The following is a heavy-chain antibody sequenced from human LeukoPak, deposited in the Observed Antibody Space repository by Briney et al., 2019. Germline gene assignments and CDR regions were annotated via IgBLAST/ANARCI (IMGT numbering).Heavy chain of an antibody. CDR1: GDSISSDAFY. CDR2: TYYSGST. Sequence: SETLSLTCTVSGDSISSDAFYWSWVRQHPGKGLEWISYTYYSGSTSYNPSLKSRPTISVDTSKNQFSLKLRSVTAADTAVYYCARGVSVYYDSSGYYYFDYWGQGTLVTVSS. D-gene: IGHD3-22*01. CDR3: ARGVSVYYDSSGYYYFDY. V-gene: IGHV4-31*03. J-gene: IGHJ4*02.